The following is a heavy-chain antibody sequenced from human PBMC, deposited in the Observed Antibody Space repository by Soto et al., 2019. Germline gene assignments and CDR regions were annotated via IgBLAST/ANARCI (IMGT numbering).Heavy chain of an antibody. CDR3: ANSWTTLTTGFDF. J-gene: IGHJ4*02. D-gene: IGHD4-17*01. V-gene: IGHV3-30*18. CDR1: GFTFSNYA. Sequence: GGSLRLSCVASGFTFSNYAMHWVRQAPGKGLGWVAVISSDGSEKYYLDSVRDRFTISRDNSKNTLYLQMNNLRPEDTAMYYCANSWTTLTTGFDFWGQGALVTVS. CDR2: ISSDGSEK.